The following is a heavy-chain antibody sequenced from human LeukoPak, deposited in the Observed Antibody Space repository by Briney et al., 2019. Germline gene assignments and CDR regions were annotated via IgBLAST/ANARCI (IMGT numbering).Heavy chain of an antibody. V-gene: IGHV3-23*01. CDR1: GFTFSNYA. Sequence: GESLRLSWAASGFTFSNYAMSWVRQAPGKGLEWVSGITNSGGGTFYADSVKGRFTISRDNSKNTLYLQMNNLRAEDTAIYYCAKKGAVTATGYFDYWGQGTLVTVSS. CDR3: AKKGAVTATGYFDY. D-gene: IGHD2-21*02. CDR2: ITNSGGGT. J-gene: IGHJ4*02.